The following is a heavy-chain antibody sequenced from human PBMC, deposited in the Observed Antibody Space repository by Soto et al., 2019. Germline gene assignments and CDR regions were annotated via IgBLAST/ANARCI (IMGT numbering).Heavy chain of an antibody. J-gene: IGHJ4*02. V-gene: IGHV4-39*01. CDR3: ARHVVVPAARGLVMVDY. D-gene: IGHD2-2*01. CDR2: IYYSGST. CDR1: GGSISSSSYY. Sequence: QLQLQESGPGLVKPSETLSLTCTVSGGSISSSSYYWGWIRQPPGKGLEWIGSIYYSGSTYYNPSLKGRVTISVDTSKNQFSLKLSSVTAADTAVYYCARHVVVPAARGLVMVDYWGQGTLVTVSS.